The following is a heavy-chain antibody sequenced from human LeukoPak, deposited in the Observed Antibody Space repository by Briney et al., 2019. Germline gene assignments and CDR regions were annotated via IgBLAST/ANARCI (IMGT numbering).Heavy chain of an antibody. CDR3: ARESLGGSYGDY. J-gene: IGHJ4*02. CDR2: IKEDESEK. CDR1: GFTFSSYW. D-gene: IGHD1-26*01. V-gene: IGHV3-7*01. Sequence: GGSLRLSCAVSGFTFSSYWMSWVRQAPGNGPEWVANIKEDESEKNYVDSVKGRFTISRDSAKNSLYLQMNSLRAEDTAVYYCARESLGGSYGDYWGQGTLVTVSS.